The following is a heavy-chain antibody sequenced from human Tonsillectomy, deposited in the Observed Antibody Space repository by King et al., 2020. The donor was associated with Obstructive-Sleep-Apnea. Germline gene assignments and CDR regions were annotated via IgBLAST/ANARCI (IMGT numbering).Heavy chain of an antibody. CDR2: ISYDGDNK. CDR3: ARGGTVGSGSYYFDH. J-gene: IGHJ4*02. Sequence: VQLVESGGGVVQPGRSLRLSCVASGFSFSSHVMHWVRQAPGKGLEWVAVISYDGDNKYYADSVKGRFTISRDNFKNTLYLQMNSLRAEDTAVYYCARGGTVGSGSYYFDHWRQGTLVTVSS. V-gene: IGHV3-30*03. D-gene: IGHD3-10*01. CDR1: GFSFSSHV.